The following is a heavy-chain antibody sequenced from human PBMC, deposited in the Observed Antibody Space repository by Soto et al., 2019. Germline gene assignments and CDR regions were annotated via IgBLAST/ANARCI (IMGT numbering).Heavy chain of an antibody. CDR1: GFIISDYY. J-gene: IGHJ1*01. CDR3: ESAIGGYSLEFFED. Sequence: PGGSLSLSCTASGFIISDYYMRWIRQAAGKGLEWIAYISSSGTYINYADSVKGRFTISRDNAENTVYLQMNSLRIDDTAVYFCESAIGGYSLEFFEDWGQGTLATVSS. V-gene: IGHV3-11*06. CDR2: ISSSGTYI. D-gene: IGHD1-26*01.